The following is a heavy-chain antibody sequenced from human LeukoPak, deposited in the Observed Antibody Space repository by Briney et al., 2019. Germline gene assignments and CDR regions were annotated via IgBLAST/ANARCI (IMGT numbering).Heavy chain of an antibody. CDR3: ARHSSGWSWFDP. CDR1: GYTFTGYY. CDR2: INPNSGGT. D-gene: IGHD6-19*01. V-gene: IGHV1-2*02. Sequence: GASVKVSCKASGYTFTGYYMHWVRQPPGQGLEWMGWINPNSGGTNYAQKLQGRVTMTTDTSTSTAYMELRSLRSDATAVYYCARHSSGWSWFDPWGQGTLVTVSS. J-gene: IGHJ5*02.